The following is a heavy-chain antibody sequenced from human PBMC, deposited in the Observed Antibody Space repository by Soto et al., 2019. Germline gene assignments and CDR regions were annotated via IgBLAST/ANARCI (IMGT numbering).Heavy chain of an antibody. CDR2: ISAYNGNT. D-gene: IGHD1-26*01. J-gene: IGHJ6*02. CDR3: ASERRGIVGATYYYYGMDV. CDR1: GYTFTSYG. Sequence: ASVKVSCKASGYTFTSYGISWVRQAPGQGLEWMGWISAYNGNTNYAQKLQGRVTMTTDTSTSTAYMELRSLRSDDTAVYYCASERRGIVGATYYYYGMDVWGQGTTVTVSS. V-gene: IGHV1-18*01.